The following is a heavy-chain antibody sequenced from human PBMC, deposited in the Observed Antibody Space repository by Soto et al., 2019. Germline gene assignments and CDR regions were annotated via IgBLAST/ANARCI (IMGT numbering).Heavy chain of an antibody. CDR1: GGSISSSNW. CDR2: IYHSGST. J-gene: IGHJ6*02. V-gene: IGHV4-4*02. CDR3: ASVRGVYYYAMDV. Sequence: QVELQESGPGLVKPSGTLSLTCAVSGGSISSSNWWSWVRQPPGKGLEWSGEIYHSGSTNYNPSPKSRVTITVDKSKNQFSLKLSSVTAADTAVDYCASVRGVYYYAMDVWGQGTTVTVSS. D-gene: IGHD3-10*02.